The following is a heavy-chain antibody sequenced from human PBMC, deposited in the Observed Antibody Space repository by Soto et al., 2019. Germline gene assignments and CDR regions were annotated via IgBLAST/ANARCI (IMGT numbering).Heavy chain of an antibody. D-gene: IGHD3-22*01. J-gene: IGHJ4*02. V-gene: IGHV1-18*01. CDR1: GYSFATSG. Sequence: QVKLVQPGTEVKKPGASLKVSCKASGYSFATSGISWVRQAPGQGLEWMGWISVYNGNTNYDQKLHDRVTMTTDTSTTTAYLELRSLRSDDTAVYYCARAGQYYDSSGYVNWGQGTLVTVSS. CDR3: ARAGQYYDSSGYVN. CDR2: ISVYNGNT.